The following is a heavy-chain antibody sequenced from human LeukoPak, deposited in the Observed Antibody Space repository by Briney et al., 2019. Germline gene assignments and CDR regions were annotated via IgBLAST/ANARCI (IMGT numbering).Heavy chain of an antibody. CDR3: ARDPAAAGSLPDGYFDY. CDR1: GFTVSRKY. Sequence: GGSLRLPCAASGFTVSRKYMSWVRQAPGKGLEWVSIIYNGGSTFYADSVKGRFTISRDTSKNALYLQMNSLRAEDTAVYYCARDPAAAGSLPDGYFDYWGQGTLVTVSS. CDR2: IYNGGST. V-gene: IGHV3-66*01. J-gene: IGHJ4*02. D-gene: IGHD6-13*01.